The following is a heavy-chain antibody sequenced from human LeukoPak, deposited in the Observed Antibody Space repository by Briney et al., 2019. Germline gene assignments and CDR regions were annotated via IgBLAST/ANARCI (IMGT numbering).Heavy chain of an antibody. J-gene: IGHJ4*02. V-gene: IGHV4-61*02. CDR2: IYTSGST. D-gene: IGHD3-3*01. CDR1: GGSISSGSYY. Sequence: SQTLSLTCTVSGGSISSGSYYWSWIRQPAGKGLEWIGRIYTSGSTNYNPSLKSRVTISVDTSKNQFSLKLSSVTAGDTAVYYCARAITINFDYWGQGTLVTVSS. CDR3: ARAITINFDY.